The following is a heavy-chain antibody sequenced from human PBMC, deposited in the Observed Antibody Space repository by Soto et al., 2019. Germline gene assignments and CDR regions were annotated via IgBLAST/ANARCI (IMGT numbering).Heavy chain of an antibody. Sequence: QVQLQESGPGLVKPSQTLSLTCTVSGGSISSGGYYWSWIRQHPGKGLEWIGYIYYSGSTYYNPSLKSRVTISVDTSKNQFSLKLSSVTAADTAVYYCAREGPSSGYSYYFDYWGQGTLVTVSS. J-gene: IGHJ4*02. D-gene: IGHD3-22*01. CDR2: IYYSGST. V-gene: IGHV4-31*03. CDR3: AREGPSSGYSYYFDY. CDR1: GGSISSGGYY.